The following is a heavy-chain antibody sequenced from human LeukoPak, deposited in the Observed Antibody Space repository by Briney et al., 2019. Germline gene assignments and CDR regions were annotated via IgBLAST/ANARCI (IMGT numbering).Heavy chain of an antibody. D-gene: IGHD5-12*01. CDR2: IWYDGSNK. CDR3: ARPDLATGFDY. V-gene: IGHV3-33*01. Sequence: GGSLRLSCAASGFTFSIFGMHWVRPAPGKGLEWVAVIWYDGSNKYYAGSVKGRFPISRDNSKNTLYLQMNSLRAEDTAVYYCARPDLATGFDYWGQGTLVTVSS. CDR1: GFTFSIFG. J-gene: IGHJ4*02.